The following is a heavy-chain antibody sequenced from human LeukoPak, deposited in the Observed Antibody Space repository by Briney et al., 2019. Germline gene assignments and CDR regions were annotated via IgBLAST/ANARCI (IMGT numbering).Heavy chain of an antibody. CDR1: GYIFSEYW. Sequence: GESLKISCKGFGYIFSEYWIGWVRQMPGKSLEWMGLIYPGDSDTRYSPSFEGQVTISVDKSISTAYLQWHSLKASDSAMYYCARRGYSGYEGAWFDPWGQGTYVTVS. J-gene: IGHJ5*02. V-gene: IGHV5-51*01. CDR2: IYPGDSDT. D-gene: IGHD5-12*01. CDR3: ARRGYSGYEGAWFDP.